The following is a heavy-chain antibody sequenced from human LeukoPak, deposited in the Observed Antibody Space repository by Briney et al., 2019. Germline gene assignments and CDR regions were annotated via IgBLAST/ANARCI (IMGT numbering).Heavy chain of an antibody. CDR2: MNNGPGAT. Sequence: GGSLRLPCAASGFSFSTSPMSWVRQPPGKGLEWVSAMNNGPGATFYRDSVRGRFTISRDDSKSTLYLQMNSLRAEDTGTYYCAKIHYDLLDVWGQGTTVTVSS. D-gene: IGHD5-12*01. J-gene: IGHJ6*02. V-gene: IGHV3-23*01. CDR1: GFSFSTSP. CDR3: AKIHYDLLDV.